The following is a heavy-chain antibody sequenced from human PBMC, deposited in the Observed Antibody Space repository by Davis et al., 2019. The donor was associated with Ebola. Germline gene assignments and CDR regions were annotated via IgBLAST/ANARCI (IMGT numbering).Heavy chain of an antibody. V-gene: IGHV3-74*01. Sequence: PGGSLRLSCAASGFTFSSYWMHWVRQAPGKGLVWVSRIRTDGSSTSYADSVKGRFTISRDNAKNTLYLQMNSLRAEDTAVYYCVRKDVFDMWGQGTMVTVSS. J-gene: IGHJ3*02. CDR3: VRKDVFDM. CDR1: GFTFSSYW. CDR2: IRTDGSST.